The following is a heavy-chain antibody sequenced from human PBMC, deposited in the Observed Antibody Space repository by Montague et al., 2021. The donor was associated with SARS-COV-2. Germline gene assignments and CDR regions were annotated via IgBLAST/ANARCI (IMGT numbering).Heavy chain of an antibody. CDR1: GGSISGDNYS. CDR2: IYYTGST. J-gene: IGHJ2*01. V-gene: IGHV4-31*03. CDR3: ARNRGWGSRGAGYIDL. D-gene: IGHD7-27*01. Sequence: TLSLTCTVSGGSISGDNYSWTWIRQHPVKGLEWIAYIYYTGSTYYNPSLQSRLRTSLDTSKNQFSLTLTSVTAADTAIYYCARNRGWGSRGAGYIDLWGRGTLIT.